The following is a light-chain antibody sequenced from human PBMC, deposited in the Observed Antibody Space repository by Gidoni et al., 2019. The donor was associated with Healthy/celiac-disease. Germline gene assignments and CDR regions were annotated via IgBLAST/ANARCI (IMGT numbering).Light chain of an antibody. V-gene: IGLV2-23*01. Sequence: QSALTQPASVSGSPGQSIPISCTGTSSDVGRYNLVSWYQQHPGKAPKLMIYEGRKRPSGVSNRFSGSKSGNTASLTISGLQAEDEADYYCCSYAGSSTVVFGGGTKLTVL. CDR2: EGR. CDR1: SSDVGRYNL. CDR3: CSYAGSSTVV. J-gene: IGLJ2*01.